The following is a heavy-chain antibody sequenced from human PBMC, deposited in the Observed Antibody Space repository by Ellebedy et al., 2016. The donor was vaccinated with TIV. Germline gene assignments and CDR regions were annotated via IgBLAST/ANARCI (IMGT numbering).Heavy chain of an antibody. D-gene: IGHD3-10*01. CDR3: ARGRSFN. CDR2: MNGDGNER. Sequence: ESLKISCAVSGFTFSTSWMSWVRQAPGQGLEWVANMNGDGNERYYVDSVKGRFTISRDNAKNSLYLQMNSLRAEDTAVYYCARGRSFNWGQGTLVTVSS. CDR1: GFTFSTSW. V-gene: IGHV3-7*03. J-gene: IGHJ4*02.